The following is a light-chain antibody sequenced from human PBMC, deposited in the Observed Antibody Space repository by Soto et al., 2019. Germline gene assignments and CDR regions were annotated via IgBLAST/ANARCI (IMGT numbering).Light chain of an antibody. CDR2: FGS. V-gene: IGKV2-28*01. CDR1: QSLLQSNGYNY. J-gene: IGKJ1*01. Sequence: DIVTTQSPLSLPVTPGEPASISCSSSQSLLQSNGYNYLDWYLQKPGQSPQLLIYFGSYRASGVPDRFSGSGSGTDFTLKIRRVEAEDVGVYYCMQSQQSPPTFGQGTKVEI. CDR3: MQSQQSPPT.